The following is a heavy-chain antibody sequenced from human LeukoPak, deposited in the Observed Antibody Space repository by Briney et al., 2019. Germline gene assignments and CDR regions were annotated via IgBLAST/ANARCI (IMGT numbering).Heavy chain of an antibody. D-gene: IGHD5-18*01. Sequence: SETLSLTCAVYGGSFSGYYWSWIRQPPGKGLEWIGEINHSGSTNYIPSLKSRVTISVDTSKNQFSLKLSSVTAADTAVYYCARDGRGYSYGDYWGQGTLVTVSS. CDR2: INHSGST. CDR3: ARDGRGYSYGDY. J-gene: IGHJ4*02. V-gene: IGHV4-34*01. CDR1: GGSFSGYY.